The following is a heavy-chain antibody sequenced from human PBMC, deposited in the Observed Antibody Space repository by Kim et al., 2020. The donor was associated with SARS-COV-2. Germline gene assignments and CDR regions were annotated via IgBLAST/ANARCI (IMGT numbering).Heavy chain of an antibody. D-gene: IGHD3-22*01. CDR3: TTPYDSSGYYYGLLDYGMDV. Sequence: RFTISRDDSKNTLYLQMNSLKTEDTAVYYCTTPYDSSGYYYGLLDYGMDVWGQGTTVTVSS. V-gene: IGHV3-15*01. J-gene: IGHJ6*02.